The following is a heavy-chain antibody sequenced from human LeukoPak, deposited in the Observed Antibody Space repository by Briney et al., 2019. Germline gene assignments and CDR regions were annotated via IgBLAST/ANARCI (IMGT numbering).Heavy chain of an antibody. CDR3: ARVSSSWYWGYYYGMDV. Sequence: GGSLRLSCAASGFTFSSYWMHWVRQAPGKGLVWVSRINSDGSSTSYADSVKGRFTISRDNAKNTLYLQMNSLRAEDTAVYYCARVSSSWYWGYYYGMDVWGQGTTVTVSS. V-gene: IGHV3-74*01. D-gene: IGHD6-13*01. J-gene: IGHJ6*02. CDR2: INSDGSST. CDR1: GFTFSSYW.